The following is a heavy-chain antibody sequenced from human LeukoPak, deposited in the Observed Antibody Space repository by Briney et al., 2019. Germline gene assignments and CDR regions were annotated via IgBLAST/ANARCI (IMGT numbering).Heavy chain of an antibody. V-gene: IGHV3-30*04. J-gene: IGHJ5*02. CDR3: AREKGRYCSGGSCYSGRGNWFDP. Sequence: PGGSLRLSCAASGFTFSSYAMHWVRQAPGKGLEWVAVISYDGSNKYYADSVKGRFTISRDNSKNTLYLQMNSLRAEDTAVYYCAREKGRYCSGGSCYSGRGNWFDPWGQGTLVTVSS. D-gene: IGHD2-15*01. CDR2: ISYDGSNK. CDR1: GFTFSSYA.